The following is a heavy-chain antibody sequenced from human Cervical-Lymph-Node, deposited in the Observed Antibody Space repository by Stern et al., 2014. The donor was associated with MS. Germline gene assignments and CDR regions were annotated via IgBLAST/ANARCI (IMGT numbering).Heavy chain of an antibody. CDR2: ISFDGSKK. Sequence: QVQLVESGGGVVQPGGSLTLSCAASGFSLSNHNMHWVRQAPGKGLERVTIISFDGSKKSYADSVMGRFTVSRDNSENTLFLHMNSLRAEDTAVYYCAKDDRWSFDYWGQGTLVAVSS. CDR1: GFSLSNHN. J-gene: IGHJ4*02. V-gene: IGHV3-30*18. D-gene: IGHD2-15*01. CDR3: AKDDRWSFDY.